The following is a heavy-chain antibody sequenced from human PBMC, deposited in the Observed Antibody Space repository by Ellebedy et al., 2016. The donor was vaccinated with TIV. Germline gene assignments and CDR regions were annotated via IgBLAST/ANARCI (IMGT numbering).Heavy chain of an antibody. CDR2: ISGSGGST. D-gene: IGHD1-26*01. CDR3: ATWAAASKSEGATSIDY. J-gene: IGHJ4*02. Sequence: PGGSLRLSCAASGFTFSSYAMSWVRQAPGKGLEWVPAISGSGGSTYYAASVKGRFTISRDNSKNTLSLQMNSLKLEDTAVYYCATWAAASKSEGATSIDYWGQGTLVTVSS. V-gene: IGHV3-23*01. CDR1: GFTFSSYA.